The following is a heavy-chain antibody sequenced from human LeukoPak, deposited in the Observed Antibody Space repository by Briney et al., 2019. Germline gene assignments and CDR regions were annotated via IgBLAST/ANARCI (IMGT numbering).Heavy chain of an antibody. D-gene: IGHD2-15*01. J-gene: IGHJ4*02. CDR2: ISSSSSYI. CDR3: ARDLTLLDNDY. Sequence: GGSLRLSCAASGFTFSSYSMNWVRQAPGKGLEWVSSISSSSSYIYYADSVKGRFTISRDNAKNSLHLQMNSLRAEDTAVYYCARDLTLLDNDYWGQGTLVTVSS. V-gene: IGHV3-21*01. CDR1: GFTFSSYS.